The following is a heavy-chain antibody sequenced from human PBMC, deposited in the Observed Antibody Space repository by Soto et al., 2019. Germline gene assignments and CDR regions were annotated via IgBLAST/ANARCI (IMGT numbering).Heavy chain of an antibody. J-gene: IGHJ4*02. CDR1: GYSFSNFW. CDR2: IYPDDSDT. D-gene: IGHD2-8*02. V-gene: IGHV5-51*01. CDR3: ASSVLVTSTMNYFDL. Sequence: GESLKISCQASGYSFSNFWIAWVRQMPGEGLEWLGIIYPDDSDTRYSPSFLGQATISADKSIKTTYLQWSSLKASDTAIYFCASSVLVTSTMNYFDLWGQGTLVTVSS.